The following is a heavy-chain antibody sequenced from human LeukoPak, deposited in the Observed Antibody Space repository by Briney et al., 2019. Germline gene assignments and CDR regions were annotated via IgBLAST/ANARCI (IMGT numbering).Heavy chain of an antibody. Sequence: GGSLRLSCAASGFTFSSYAMSWVRQAPGKGLEWVSAISGSGGSTYYAVSVKGRFTISRDNSKNTLYLQMNSLRAEDTAVYYCAKDRLVVPAAATYFDYWGQGTLVTVSS. V-gene: IGHV3-23*01. D-gene: IGHD2-2*01. J-gene: IGHJ4*02. CDR1: GFTFSSYA. CDR3: AKDRLVVPAAATYFDY. CDR2: ISGSGGST.